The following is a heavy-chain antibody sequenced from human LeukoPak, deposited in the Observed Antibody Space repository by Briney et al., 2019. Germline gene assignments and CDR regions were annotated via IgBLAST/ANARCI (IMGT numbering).Heavy chain of an antibody. V-gene: IGHV4-34*01. CDR1: GGSFSGYY. CDR2: INHSGST. J-gene: IGHJ6*03. D-gene: IGHD2-21*01. Sequence: PSETLSLTCAVYGGSFSGYYWSWIRQPPGKGLEWIREINHSGSTNYNPSLKSRVTISVDTSKNQFSLKLSSVTAADTAVYYCARGRIAYSYYYYYYMDVWGKGTTVTVSS. CDR3: ARGRIAYSYYYYYYMDV.